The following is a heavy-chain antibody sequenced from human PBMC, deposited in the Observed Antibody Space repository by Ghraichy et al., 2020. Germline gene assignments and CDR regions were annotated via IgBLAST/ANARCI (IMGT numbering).Heavy chain of an antibody. V-gene: IGHV1-46*01. CDR3: ARAQNYLTPNYYYGMDV. Sequence: ASVKVSCKASGHTFTSHYMHWVRQAPGQGLEWMGIINPSGGSTSYAQKFQGRVTMTRDTSTSTVYMELSSLRSEDTAVYYCARAQNYLTPNYYYGMDVWGQGTTVTVSS. CDR1: GHTFTSHY. J-gene: IGHJ6*02. D-gene: IGHD1-7*01. CDR2: INPSGGST.